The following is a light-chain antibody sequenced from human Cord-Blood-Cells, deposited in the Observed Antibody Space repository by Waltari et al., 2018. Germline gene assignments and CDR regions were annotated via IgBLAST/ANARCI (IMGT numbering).Light chain of an antibody. J-gene: IGLJ3*02. Sequence: QSALTPPASVSGSPGQPLTISCTGTSSDVGSYNIVSWYHQHPGKAPKLMMYEVSKRPSGVSNRFSGSKSGNTASLTTSGLQAEDEADYYCCSYAGSSTYWVFGGGTKLTVL. CDR3: CSYAGSSTYWV. CDR2: EVS. V-gene: IGLV2-23*02. CDR1: SSDVGSYNI.